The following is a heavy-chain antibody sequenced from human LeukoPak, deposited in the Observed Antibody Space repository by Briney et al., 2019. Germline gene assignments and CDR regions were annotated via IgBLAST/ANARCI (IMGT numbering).Heavy chain of an antibody. CDR1: GYTFTSYD. J-gene: IGHJ5*02. D-gene: IGHD3-10*01. CDR2: IIPIFGTA. V-gene: IGHV1-69*05. CDR3: ARDFRYGSGSYYPNWFDP. Sequence: SVKVSCKASGYTFTSYDINWVRQATGQGLEWMGGIIPIFGTANYAQKFQGRVTITTDESTSTAYMELSSLRSEDTAVYYCARDFRYGSGSYYPNWFDPWGQGTLVTVSS.